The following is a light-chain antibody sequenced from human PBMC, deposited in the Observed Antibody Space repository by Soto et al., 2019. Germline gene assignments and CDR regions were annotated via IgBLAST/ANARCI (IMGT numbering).Light chain of an antibody. V-gene: IGLV2-14*01. J-gene: IGLJ1*01. CDR2: EVS. CDR1: RNDVGGYNY. CDR3: SSYSRSITLFV. Sequence: QSALTQPASVSGSPGQSITISCTGTRNDVGGYNYVSWYQQHPGKAPKLIIYEVSNRPAGVSERFSGSKSGNTASLTLSGLQADDESDYYCSSYSRSITLFVFGTGTKVTVL.